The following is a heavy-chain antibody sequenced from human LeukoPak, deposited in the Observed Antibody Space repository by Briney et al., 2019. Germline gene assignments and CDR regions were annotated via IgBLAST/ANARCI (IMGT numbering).Heavy chain of an antibody. Sequence: GESLKISCKGSGYSLPSYWIAWVRQMPGKGLEWMGIIYLGDSDTRYSPSFQGQVTISADKSISTAYLQWSSLKASDTAMYYCARGTPYCSGGSCSPNWFDPWGQGTLVTVSS. CDR2: IYLGDSDT. CDR3: ARGTPYCSGGSCSPNWFDP. CDR1: GYSLPSYW. J-gene: IGHJ5*02. D-gene: IGHD2-15*01. V-gene: IGHV5-51*01.